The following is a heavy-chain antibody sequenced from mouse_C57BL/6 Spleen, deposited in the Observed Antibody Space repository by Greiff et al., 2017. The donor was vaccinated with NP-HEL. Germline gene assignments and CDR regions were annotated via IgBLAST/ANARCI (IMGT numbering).Heavy chain of an antibody. Sequence: EVQLQESGPGLVKPSQSLSLTCSVSGYSFTSGYFCNWIRQSPGNILEWMGYISYDGSNNYNQSLKNRISITRDTSKNQFFLKLNTETTEDTATYYCTRNYYGSDPLAYWGQGTLVTVSA. CDR2: ISYDGSN. CDR3: TRNYYGSDPLAY. CDR1: GYSFTSGYF. V-gene: IGHV3-6*01. J-gene: IGHJ3*01. D-gene: IGHD1-1*01.